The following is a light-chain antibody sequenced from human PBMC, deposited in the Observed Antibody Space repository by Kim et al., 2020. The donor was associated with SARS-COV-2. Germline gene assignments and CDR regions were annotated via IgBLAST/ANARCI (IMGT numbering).Light chain of an antibody. CDR3: QQYDEFPFT. V-gene: IGKV3-20*01. CDR1: QRVSSHN. J-gene: IGKJ4*01. CDR2: GES. Sequence: DIVLTQSPGTLSLSPGERATLSCRASQRVSSHNLAWYQQKPGQAPRLLIYGESSRAAGVPDRFSGSESGTNFTLTISRLEPEDFAVYYCQQYDEFPFTFGGGTKVDIK.